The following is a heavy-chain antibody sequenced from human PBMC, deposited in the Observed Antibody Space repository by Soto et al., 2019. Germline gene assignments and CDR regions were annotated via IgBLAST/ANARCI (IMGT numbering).Heavy chain of an antibody. CDR3: ARSIDP. V-gene: IGHV4-34*09. CDR1: GGSFRGYY. CDR2: VNHLGST. J-gene: IGHJ5*02. Sequence: PSETLSLTCAVYGGSFRGYYWSWIRQPPGRGLEWIGEVNHLGSTNYNPSLKSRVTISVDTSKNQFSLKLSSVTAADTAVYYCARSIDPWGQGTLVTVSS.